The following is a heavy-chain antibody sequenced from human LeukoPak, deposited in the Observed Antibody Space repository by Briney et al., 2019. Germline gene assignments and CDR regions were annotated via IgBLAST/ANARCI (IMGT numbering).Heavy chain of an antibody. CDR3: ARYGSGSNRFDY. V-gene: IGHV3-7*05. CDR1: GFTFSTYW. Sequence: GGSLRLSCAASGFTFSTYWMSWVRQAPGKGLEWVANIKQDGGVRYYVDSVKGRFTISRDNAKNSLYLQMNSLRAEDTAVYYCARYGSGSNRFDYWGQGTLVTVSS. J-gene: IGHJ4*02. CDR2: IKQDGGVR. D-gene: IGHD3-10*01.